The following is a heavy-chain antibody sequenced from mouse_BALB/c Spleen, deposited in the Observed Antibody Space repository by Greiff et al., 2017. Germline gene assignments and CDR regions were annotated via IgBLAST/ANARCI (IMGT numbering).Heavy chain of an antibody. V-gene: IGHV1-14*01. J-gene: IGHJ4*01. Sequence: EVQLQQSGPELVKPGASVKMSCKASGYTFTSYVMHWVKQKPGQGLEWIGYINPYNDGTKYNEKFKGKATLTSDKSSSTAYMELRSLTSEDSAVYYCAREDVRGAPYAMDYWGQGTSVTVSS. CDR1: GYTFTSYV. D-gene: IGHD1-3*01. CDR2: INPYNDGT. CDR3: AREDVRGAPYAMDY.